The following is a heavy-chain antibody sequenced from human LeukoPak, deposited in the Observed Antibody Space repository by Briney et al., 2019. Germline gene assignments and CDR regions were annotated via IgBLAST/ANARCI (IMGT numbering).Heavy chain of an antibody. CDR2: IDPSSGNT. CDR1: GYALTNYY. CDR3: ARAFGYSSSSPFAD. J-gene: IGHJ4*02. Sequence: GASVKVSCKASGYALTNYYMSWVRQAPGQGPEWMGAIDPSSGNTQFAPKFEGRVTVTTDTSTSTVYMEMSSLRSDDTAVYYCARAFGYSSSSPFADWGQGTLVTVSS. V-gene: IGHV1-46*01. D-gene: IGHD6-6*01.